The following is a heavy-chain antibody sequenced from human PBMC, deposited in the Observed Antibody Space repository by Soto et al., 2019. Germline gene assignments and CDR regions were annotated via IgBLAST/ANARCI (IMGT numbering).Heavy chain of an antibody. V-gene: IGHV4-39*01. D-gene: IGHD3-9*01. CDR3: ARHVDYDILTGDAFDI. Sequence: SETLSLTCTVSGGSISSSSYYWGWIRQPPGKGLEWIGSIYYSGSTYYNPSLKSRVTISVDTSKNQFSLKLSSVTAADTAVYYCARHVDYDILTGDAFDIWGQGTMVTVSS. J-gene: IGHJ3*02. CDR1: GGSISSSSYY. CDR2: IYYSGST.